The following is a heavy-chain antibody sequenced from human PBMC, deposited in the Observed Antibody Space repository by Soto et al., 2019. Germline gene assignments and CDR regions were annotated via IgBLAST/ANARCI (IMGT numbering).Heavy chain of an antibody. CDR1: GYTFTSYD. V-gene: IGHV1-8*01. J-gene: IGHJ6*03. D-gene: IGHD2-2*01. Sequence: GASVKVSCKASGYTFTSYDINWVRQATGQGLEWMGWMNPNSGNTGYAQKFQGRVTMTRNTSISTAYMELSSLRSEDTAVYYCARVLGYCSSTSCYSDYYYMDVWGKGTTVTVS. CDR3: ARVLGYCSSTSCYSDYYYMDV. CDR2: MNPNSGNT.